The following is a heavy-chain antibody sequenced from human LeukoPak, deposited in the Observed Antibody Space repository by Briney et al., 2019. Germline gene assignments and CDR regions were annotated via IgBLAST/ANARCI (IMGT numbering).Heavy chain of an antibody. CDR3: ARERYYYDSSGYYQTPHYYFDY. CDR1: GGTFSSYA. CDR2: IIPIFGTA. D-gene: IGHD3-22*01. Sequence: SVNVSCKASGGTFSSYAISWVRQAPGQGLEWMGGIIPIFGTANYAQKFQGRVTITADESTSTAYMELSSLRSEDTAVYYCARERYYYDSSGYYQTPHYYFDYWGQGTLVTVSS. J-gene: IGHJ4*02. V-gene: IGHV1-69*13.